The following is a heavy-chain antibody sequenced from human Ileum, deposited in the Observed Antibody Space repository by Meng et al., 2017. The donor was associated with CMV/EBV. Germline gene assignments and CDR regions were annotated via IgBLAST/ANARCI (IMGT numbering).Heavy chain of an antibody. V-gene: IGHV3-7*01. Sequence: GESLKISCEASEFTFSSYWMNWVRQAPGKGLEWVAKIKQDGSEKYYVDSVKGRFTISRDNAKNSLYLQMNSLRAEDTAVYYCARGYSTSSRGPSFDYWGQGTLVTVSS. J-gene: IGHJ4*02. D-gene: IGHD6-6*01. CDR2: IKQDGSEK. CDR1: EFTFSSYW. CDR3: ARGYSTSSRGPSFDY.